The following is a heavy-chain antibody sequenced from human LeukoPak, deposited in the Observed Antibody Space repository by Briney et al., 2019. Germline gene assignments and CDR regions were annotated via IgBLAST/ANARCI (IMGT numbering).Heavy chain of an antibody. CDR1: GFTFSDYY. J-gene: IGHJ5*02. D-gene: IGHD1-26*01. V-gene: IGHV3-11*04. CDR3: ARDRPYSGSYPLFDP. CDR2: ISSSGSII. Sequence: PGGSLRLSCAASGFTFSDYYMSWIRQAPGKGLEWVSYISSSGSIIYYADSVKGRFTISRDNAKNPLYLQMNSLRAEDTAVYYCARDRPYSGSYPLFDPWGQGTLVTVSS.